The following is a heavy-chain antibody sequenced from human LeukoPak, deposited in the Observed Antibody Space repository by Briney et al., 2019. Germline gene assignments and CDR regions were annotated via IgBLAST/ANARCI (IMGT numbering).Heavy chain of an antibody. D-gene: IGHD3-22*01. J-gene: IGHJ5*02. CDR1: GFTFSGYG. CDR2: ISYDGSNK. Sequence: GGSLRLSCAASGFTFSGYGMPWVRQAPGKGLEWVAVISYDGSNKYYADSVKGRFTISRDNSKNTLYLQMNSLRAEDTAVYYCAKDEPDSSSYPWGQGTLVTVSS. CDR3: AKDEPDSSSYP. V-gene: IGHV3-30*18.